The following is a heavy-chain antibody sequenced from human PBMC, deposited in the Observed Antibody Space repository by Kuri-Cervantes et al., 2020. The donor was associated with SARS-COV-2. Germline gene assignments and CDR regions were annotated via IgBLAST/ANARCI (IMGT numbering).Heavy chain of an antibody. Sequence: ESLKISCAVYGGSFSGYYWSWIRQPPGKGLEWIGEINHSGSTNYNPSLKSRVTISVDTSKNQFSLKLSSVTAADTAVYYCARGGGGQLDFDYWGQGTLVTVSS. CDR3: ARGGGGQLDFDY. CDR1: GGSFSGYY. J-gene: IGHJ4*02. CDR2: INHSGST. V-gene: IGHV4-34*01. D-gene: IGHD6-13*01.